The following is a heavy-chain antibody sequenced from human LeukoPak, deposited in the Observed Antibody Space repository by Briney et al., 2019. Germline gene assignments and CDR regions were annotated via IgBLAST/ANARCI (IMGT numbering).Heavy chain of an antibody. CDR1: GGSFSGYY. CDR3: ARGRSLVVVAATPRFDY. V-gene: IGHV4-34*01. J-gene: IGHJ4*02. CDR2: INHSGST. Sequence: SETLSLTCAVYGGSFSGYYWSWIHQPPGKGLEWIGEINHSGSTNYSPSLKSRVTISVDTSKNQFSLKLSSVTAADTAVYYCARGRSLVVVAATPRFDYWGQGTLVTVSS. D-gene: IGHD2-15*01.